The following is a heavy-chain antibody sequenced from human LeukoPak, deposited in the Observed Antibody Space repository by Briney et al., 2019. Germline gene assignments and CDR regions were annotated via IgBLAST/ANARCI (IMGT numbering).Heavy chain of an antibody. Sequence: SVKVSCKASGDTFSSYTISWVRQAPGQGLEWMGGIIPIFGSANYAQKLQGRVTMTTDTSTSTAYMELRSLRSDDTAVYYCASDITMVRGEASWGQGTLVTVSS. J-gene: IGHJ4*02. CDR2: IIPIFGSA. D-gene: IGHD3-10*01. CDR1: GDTFSSYT. V-gene: IGHV1-69*05. CDR3: ASDITMVRGEAS.